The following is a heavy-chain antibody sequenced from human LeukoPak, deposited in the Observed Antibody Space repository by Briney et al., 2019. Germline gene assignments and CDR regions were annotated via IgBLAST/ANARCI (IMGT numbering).Heavy chain of an antibody. CDR3: ARGGRITLFGVVIMRAFDI. CDR2: INDSGSS. Sequence: SETLSLTCVVYGGSFSGYYWTWIRQPPGKGVEWIGEINDSGSSNYNPSLKSRITMSVDTSENQISLKLSSVTAADTAVYYCARGGRITLFGVVIMRAFDIWGQGTMVTVSS. CDR1: GGSFSGYY. V-gene: IGHV4-34*01. J-gene: IGHJ3*02. D-gene: IGHD3-3*01.